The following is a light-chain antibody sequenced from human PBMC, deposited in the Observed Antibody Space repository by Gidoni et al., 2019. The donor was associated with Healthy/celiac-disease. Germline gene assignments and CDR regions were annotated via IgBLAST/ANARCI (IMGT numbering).Light chain of an antibody. V-gene: IGLV2-14*01. CDR1: SSDVGGYNY. CDR3: SSYTSSSTPYV. Sequence: QSALTQPASVSGPPGQSLTISCTGTSSDVGGYNYVSWYQQHPGKAPNLMIYEVSNRPSGVSNRFSGSKSGNTASLTISGLQAEDEADYYCSSYTSSSTPYVFGTGTKVTVL. CDR2: EVS. J-gene: IGLJ1*01.